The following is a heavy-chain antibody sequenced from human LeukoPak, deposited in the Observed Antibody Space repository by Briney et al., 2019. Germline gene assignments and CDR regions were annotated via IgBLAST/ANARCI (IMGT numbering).Heavy chain of an antibody. CDR3: ARAHSSGWLVYYYYYGMDV. CDR1: GFTFSSYA. CDR2: ISYDGSNK. J-gene: IGHJ6*04. V-gene: IGHV3-30*04. Sequence: GRSLRLSCAASGFTFSSYAMHWVRQAPGKGLEWVAVISYDGSNKYYADSVKGRFTISRDNSKNTLYLQMNSLRAEDTAVYYCARAHSSGWLVYYYYYGMDVWGKGTRSPSPQ. D-gene: IGHD6-19*01.